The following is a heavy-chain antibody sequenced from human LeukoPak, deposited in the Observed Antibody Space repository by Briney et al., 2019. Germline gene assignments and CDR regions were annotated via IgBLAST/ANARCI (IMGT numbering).Heavy chain of an antibody. CDR1: GYTFTAYY. CDR3: ARDLYNYDPNWFDP. CDR2: INPNSGGT. D-gene: IGHD3-22*01. V-gene: IGHV1-2*02. Sequence: GASVKVSCKASGYTFTAYYMHWVRQAPGQGLEWMGWINPNSGGTKYAQNFEGRVTMTRDTSIRTAYMELSRLRSNDTAVYYCARDLYNYDPNWFDPWGQGTLVTVSS. J-gene: IGHJ5*02.